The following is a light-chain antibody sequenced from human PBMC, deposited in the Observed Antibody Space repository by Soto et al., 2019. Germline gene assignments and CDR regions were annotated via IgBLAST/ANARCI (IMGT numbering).Light chain of an antibody. CDR3: SSYTSSSTRV. V-gene: IGLV2-14*01. Sequence: QSVLTQSASVSGSPGQSITISCTGTSSDIGGYNYVSWYQQHPGKAPKLMIYGVSDRPSGVSTRFSGSRSGNTASLTISGLQAEDEADYYCSSYTSSSTRVFGGGTKLTVL. CDR1: SSDIGGYNY. J-gene: IGLJ2*01. CDR2: GVS.